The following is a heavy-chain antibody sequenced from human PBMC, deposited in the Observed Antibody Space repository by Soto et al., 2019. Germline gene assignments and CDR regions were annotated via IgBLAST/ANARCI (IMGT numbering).Heavy chain of an antibody. CDR2: ISGDGTGT. CDR3: VFYDVLTGYDH. V-gene: IGHV3-23*01. J-gene: IGHJ5*02. Sequence: EVQLLESGGGLVQPGGSLRLSCAGSGFIFRNYGMSWVRQAPGKGLEWVSAISGDGTGTYYADSVKGRFAISRDNSRNTLYLQRSSLRAEDTALYYCVFYDVLTGYDHWGQGTLVTVSS. CDR1: GFIFRNYG. D-gene: IGHD3-9*01.